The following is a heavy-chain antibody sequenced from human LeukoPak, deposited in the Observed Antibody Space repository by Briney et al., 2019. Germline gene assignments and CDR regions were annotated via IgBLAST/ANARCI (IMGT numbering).Heavy chain of an antibody. Sequence: SETLSLTCAVYGGSFSGYYWSWIRQPPGKRLEWIGEINHSGSTNYNPSLKSRVTISVDTSKNQFSLKLSSVTAADTAVYYCARGYYDSSGLDYWGQGTLDTVSS. CDR1: GGSFSGYY. J-gene: IGHJ4*02. CDR2: INHSGST. CDR3: ARGYYDSSGLDY. V-gene: IGHV4-34*01. D-gene: IGHD3-22*01.